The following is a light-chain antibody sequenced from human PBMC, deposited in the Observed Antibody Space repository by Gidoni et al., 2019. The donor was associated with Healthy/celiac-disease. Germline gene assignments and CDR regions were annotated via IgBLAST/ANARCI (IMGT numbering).Light chain of an antibody. Sequence: DLQMTQSLSSMSASVGDSVTITCRASQSISSYLNWYQQKPGKAPKLLIYAASSLQSGVPSRFSGSGSGTDFTLTISSLQPEDFATYYCKQSYSTPYTFGQGTKLEIK. V-gene: IGKV1-39*01. J-gene: IGKJ2*01. CDR1: QSISSY. CDR2: AAS. CDR3: KQSYSTPYT.